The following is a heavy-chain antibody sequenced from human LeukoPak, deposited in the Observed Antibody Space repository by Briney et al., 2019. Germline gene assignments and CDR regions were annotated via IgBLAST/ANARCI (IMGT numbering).Heavy chain of an antibody. V-gene: IGHV3-23*01. D-gene: IGHD4-17*01. Sequence: PGGSLRLSCAASGFTFSSYAMSWVRQAPGKGLEWVSAISGSGGSTYYADSVKGRFTISRDSSKNTLYLQMNSLRAEDTAVYYCAKDRKLYGDCGQERERDAFDIWGQGTMVTVSS. CDR1: GFTFSSYA. J-gene: IGHJ3*02. CDR3: AKDRKLYGDCGQERERDAFDI. CDR2: ISGSGGST.